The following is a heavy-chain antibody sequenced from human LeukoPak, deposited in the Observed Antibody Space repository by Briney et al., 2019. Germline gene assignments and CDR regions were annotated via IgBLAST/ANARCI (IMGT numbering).Heavy chain of an antibody. J-gene: IGHJ4*02. V-gene: IGHV3-64*01. CDR2: ITSNGGGT. D-gene: IGHD6-6*01. CDR1: GFTFSSYA. CDR3: ARDHQGWQLVLGRGFDY. Sequence: GGSLRLSCAASGFTFSSYAMHWVRQAPGKGLEYVSAITSNGGGTYYASSVKGRFTISRDNSKNTLYLQMGSLRAEDMAVYYCARDHQGWQLVLGRGFDYWGQGTLVTVSS.